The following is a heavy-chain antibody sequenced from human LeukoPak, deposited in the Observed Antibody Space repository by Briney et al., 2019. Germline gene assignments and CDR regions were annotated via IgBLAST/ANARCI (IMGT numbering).Heavy chain of an antibody. CDR3: AKLAPNQDPRIVGAMYYYYYYMDV. CDR2: ISGSGGST. D-gene: IGHD1-26*01. Sequence: GGSLRLSCAASGFTFSSYAMSWVRQAPGKGLEWVSAISGSGGSTYYADSVKGRFTISRDNSENTLYLQMNSLRAEDTAVYYCAKLAPNQDPRIVGAMYYYYYYMDVWGKGTTVTVSS. J-gene: IGHJ6*03. V-gene: IGHV3-23*01. CDR1: GFTFSSYA.